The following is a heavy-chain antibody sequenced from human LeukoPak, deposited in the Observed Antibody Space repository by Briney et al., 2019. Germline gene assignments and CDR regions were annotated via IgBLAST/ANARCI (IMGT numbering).Heavy chain of an antibody. CDR3: ARHPDVPLIRDGFDP. V-gene: IGHV4-59*08. J-gene: IGHJ5*02. CDR2: IYASRGT. Sequence: MSSETLSRTCTVSGGSISGYYWSWFRQPPGKGLEWIAYIYASRGTLYNPSLRGRVTMSVDTSNNQFSLKLSSLTAADTAVYYCARHPDVPLIRDGFDPWGQGILVTVSS. CDR1: GGSISGYY. D-gene: IGHD3-10*02.